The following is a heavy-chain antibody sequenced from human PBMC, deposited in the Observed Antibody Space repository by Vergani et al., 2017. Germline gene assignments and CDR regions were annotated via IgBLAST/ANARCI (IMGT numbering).Heavy chain of an antibody. V-gene: IGHV4-59*01. J-gene: IGHJ4*02. CDR1: GGPISSYY. CDR3: ARVSALSGYSYGHYFDY. CDR2: IYYSGST. D-gene: IGHD5-18*01. Sequence: QVQLQESGPGLVKPSETLSLTCTVSGGPISSYYWSWIRQPPGKGLEWIGYIYYSGSTNYNPSRKSRVTISVDTSKNQFCLKPSSVTAAAPAVYYGARVSALSGYSYGHYFDYWGQGTLVTVSS.